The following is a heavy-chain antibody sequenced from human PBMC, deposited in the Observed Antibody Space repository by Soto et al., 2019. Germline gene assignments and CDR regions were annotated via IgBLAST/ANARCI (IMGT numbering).Heavy chain of an antibody. Sequence: GASVKVSCKASGFSFTGYYIHWLRQAPGQGLEWMGWINAHSGGTEYAQKFQGRVTLTRDTSIATAYLTLTSLTSDDTALYYCAKELTRPVAYSLDPWGKGTQVNAAS. D-gene: IGHD3-16*01. V-gene: IGHV1-2*02. J-gene: IGHJ5*02. CDR3: AKELTRPVAYSLDP. CDR2: INAHSGGT. CDR1: GFSFTGYY.